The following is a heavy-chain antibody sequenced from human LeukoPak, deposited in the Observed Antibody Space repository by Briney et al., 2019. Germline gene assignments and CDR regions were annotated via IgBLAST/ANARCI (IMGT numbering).Heavy chain of an antibody. CDR3: ARDADSSGWFDIDY. V-gene: IGHV1-2*02. CDR2: INPNSGGT. CDR1: GYTFTGYY. Sequence: ASVKVSCKASGYTFTGYYMHWVRQAPGQGLEWMGWINPNSGGTNYAQKFQGRVTMTRDTSISTAYMELSRLRSDDTAVYYCARDADSSGWFDIDYWGQGTLVTVSS. D-gene: IGHD6-19*01. J-gene: IGHJ4*02.